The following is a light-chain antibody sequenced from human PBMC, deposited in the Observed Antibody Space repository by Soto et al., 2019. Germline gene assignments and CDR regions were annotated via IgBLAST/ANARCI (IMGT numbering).Light chain of an antibody. Sequence: DIVMTKTPLSLPVTPGEPASISCRSSQSLLDSDDGNTIVDLYLQKPGQSPQLLIYSLSYRDSRVPDRFSGGGSGTDFRLTISRLQAEDVRVYYCMQRIDLPYTFGHGTKLEIK. CDR2: SLS. CDR3: MQRIDLPYT. V-gene: IGKV2-40*01. CDR1: QSLLDSDDGNTI. J-gene: IGKJ2*01.